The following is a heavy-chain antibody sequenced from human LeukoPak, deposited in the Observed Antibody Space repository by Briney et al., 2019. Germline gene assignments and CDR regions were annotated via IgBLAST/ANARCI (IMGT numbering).Heavy chain of an antibody. CDR2: ISSSGTTI. Sequence: PGGSLRLSCAASGFTFSSYEMNWVRQAPGKGLEWVSYISSSGTTIYYADSVKGRFTISRDNAKNSLYLQMNSLRAEDTAVYYCVRDLSGWYDYWGQGTLVTASS. D-gene: IGHD6-19*01. V-gene: IGHV3-48*03. CDR3: VRDLSGWYDY. J-gene: IGHJ4*02. CDR1: GFTFSSYE.